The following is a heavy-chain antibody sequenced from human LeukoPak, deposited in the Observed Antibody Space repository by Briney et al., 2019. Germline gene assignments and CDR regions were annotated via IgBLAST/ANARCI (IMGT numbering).Heavy chain of an antibody. Sequence: GGSLRLSCAASGFTFSDYSMNWVRQAPGKGLEWVSYISSSGTPIYYADSVKGRFTISRDNAKNSLYLQMNSLRDEDTAVYYCARDSSSWQYGGQETLVTVSS. CDR1: GFTFSDYS. J-gene: IGHJ4*02. V-gene: IGHV3-48*02. CDR2: ISSSGTPI. CDR3: ARDSSSWQY. D-gene: IGHD6-13*01.